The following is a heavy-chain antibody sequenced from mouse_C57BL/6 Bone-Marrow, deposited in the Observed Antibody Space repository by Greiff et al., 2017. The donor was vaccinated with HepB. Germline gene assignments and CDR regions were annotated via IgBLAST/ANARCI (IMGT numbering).Heavy chain of an antibody. CDR2: ISDGGSYT. J-gene: IGHJ2*01. CDR1: GFTFSSYA. Sequence: EVNVVESGGGLVKPGGSLKLSCAASGFTFSSYAMSWVRQTPEKRLEWVATISDGGSYTYYPDNVKGRFTISRDNAKNNLYLQMSHLKSEDTAMYYCARDPLRYYFDYWGQGTTLTVSS. D-gene: IGHD1-1*01. V-gene: IGHV5-4*01. CDR3: ARDPLRYYFDY.